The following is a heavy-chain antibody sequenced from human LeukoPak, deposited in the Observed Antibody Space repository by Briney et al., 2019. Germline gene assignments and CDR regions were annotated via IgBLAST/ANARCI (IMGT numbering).Heavy chain of an antibody. Sequence: ASVKVSCKASGGTFSSYAISWVRQAPGQGLEWMGRIIPIFGTANYAQKFQGRVTITTDESTSTAYMELSSLRSEDTAVYYCARDSGRGYSCGYPLHFDYWGQGTLVTVSS. CDR1: GGTFSSYA. D-gene: IGHD5-18*01. V-gene: IGHV1-69*05. J-gene: IGHJ4*02. CDR3: ARDSGRGYSCGYPLHFDY. CDR2: IIPIFGTA.